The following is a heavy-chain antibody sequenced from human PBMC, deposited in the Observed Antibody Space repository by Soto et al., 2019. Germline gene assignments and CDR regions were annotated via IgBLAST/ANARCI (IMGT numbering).Heavy chain of an antibody. CDR2: IQQDGTAK. D-gene: IGHD5-18*01. J-gene: IGHJ1*01. Sequence: GSLRLSCAASGLTISSYWMSWVRQAPGKGLGWVANIQQDGTAKYYADSVKGRFTISRDNAKNSLHLQMNSLRADDTAVYYCARGYTVLAEVTRYHADDWGKGIQVTVSS. CDR3: ARGYTVLAEVTRYHADD. CDR1: GLTISSYW. V-gene: IGHV3-7*01.